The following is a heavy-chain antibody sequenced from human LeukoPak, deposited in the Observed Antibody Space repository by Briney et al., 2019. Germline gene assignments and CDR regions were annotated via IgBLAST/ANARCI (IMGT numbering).Heavy chain of an antibody. CDR3: ARLSKIFGVVTNDY. J-gene: IGHJ4*02. V-gene: IGHV4-39*01. CDR1: GGSISSSSYY. Sequence: PSETLSLTCTVSGGSISSSSYYWGWIRQPPGKGLEWIGSIYYSGSTYYNPSLKSRVTISVDTSKNQFSLKLSSVTAADTAVYYCARLSKIFGVVTNDYWGQGTLVTVSS. D-gene: IGHD3-3*01. CDR2: IYYSGST.